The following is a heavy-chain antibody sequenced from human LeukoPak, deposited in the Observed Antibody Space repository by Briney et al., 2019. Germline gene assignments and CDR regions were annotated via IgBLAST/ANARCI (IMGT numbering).Heavy chain of an antibody. CDR3: VASPNQDFFDY. V-gene: IGHV4-4*09. CDR1: GVSINSHY. Sequence: SETLSLTCTVSGVSINSHYLKWIRQPPGEGLEYIGDIHASGRTNYNPSLKSRVTMSVDTSKSQFSLKLSSVTAADTAVYYCVASPNQDFFDYWGQGPLVTVSS. CDR2: IHASGRT. J-gene: IGHJ4*02.